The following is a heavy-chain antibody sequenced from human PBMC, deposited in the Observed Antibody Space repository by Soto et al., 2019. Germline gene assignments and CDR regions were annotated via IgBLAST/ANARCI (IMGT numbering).Heavy chain of an antibody. Sequence: QVQLVESGGGVVQPGRFLRLSCAASGFTFSSYAMHWVRQAPGKGLEWVAVISYDGSNKYYADSVKGRFTISRDNSKNTLYLQMNSLRAEDTAVYSCARSSSWHYYYGMDVWGQGTTVTVSS. V-gene: IGHV3-30-3*01. J-gene: IGHJ6*02. CDR3: ARSSSWHYYYGMDV. D-gene: IGHD6-6*01. CDR2: ISYDGSNK. CDR1: GFTFSSYA.